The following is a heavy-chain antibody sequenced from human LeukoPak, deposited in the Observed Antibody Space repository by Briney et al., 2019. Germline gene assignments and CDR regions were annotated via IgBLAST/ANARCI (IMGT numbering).Heavy chain of an antibody. D-gene: IGHD6-13*01. Sequence: GRSLRLSCAASGFTFSSCAMHWVRQAPGKGLEWVAVISYDGSNKYYADSVKGRFTISRDNSKNTPYLQMTSLRAEDTAVYYCASDSSIAAAGVSAFDIWGQGTMVTVSS. V-gene: IGHV3-30-3*01. CDR1: GFTFSSCA. CDR3: ASDSSIAAAGVSAFDI. J-gene: IGHJ3*02. CDR2: ISYDGSNK.